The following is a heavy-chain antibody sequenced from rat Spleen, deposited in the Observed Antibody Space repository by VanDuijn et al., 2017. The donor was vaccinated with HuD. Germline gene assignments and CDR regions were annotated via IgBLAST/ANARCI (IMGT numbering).Heavy chain of an antibody. CDR1: GFTFSDYY. J-gene: IGHJ2*01. CDR3: ARHWGY. D-gene: IGHD4-6*01. Sequence: EVQLVESDGGLVQPGKSLKLSCAASGFTFSDYYMAWVRQAPTKGLEWVATISYDDSRTYYRDSVKGRFTVSRDNAKSTLSLQMDSLRSEDTATYYCARHWGYWGQGVMVTVSS. V-gene: IGHV5-29*01. CDR2: ISYDDSRT.